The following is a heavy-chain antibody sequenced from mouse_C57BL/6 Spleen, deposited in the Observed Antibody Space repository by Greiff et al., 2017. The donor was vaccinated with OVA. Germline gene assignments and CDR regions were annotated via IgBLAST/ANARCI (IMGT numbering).Heavy chain of an antibody. Sequence: VQLQQSGPVLVKPGASVKMSCKASGYTFTDYYMNWVKQSHGKSLEWIGVINPYNGGTSYNQKFKGKATLTVDKSSSTAYMELNSLTSEDSAVYYCARGDYYGSSYRYAMDYWGQGTSVTVSS. D-gene: IGHD1-1*01. J-gene: IGHJ4*01. CDR2: INPYNGGT. V-gene: IGHV1-19*01. CDR1: GYTFTDYY. CDR3: ARGDYYGSSYRYAMDY.